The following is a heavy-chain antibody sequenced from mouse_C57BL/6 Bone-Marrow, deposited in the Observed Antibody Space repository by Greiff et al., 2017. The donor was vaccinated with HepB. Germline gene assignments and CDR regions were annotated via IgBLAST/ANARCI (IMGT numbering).Heavy chain of an antibody. V-gene: IGHV5-9-1*02. CDR2: ISSGGDYI. J-gene: IGHJ4*01. CDR1: GFTFSSYA. Sequence: EVMLVESGEGLVKPGGSLKLSCAASGFTFSSYAMSWVRQTPEKRLEWVAYISSGGDYIYYADTVKGRFTISRDNARNTLYLQMSSLKSEDTAMYYCTRDGYYSYYYAMDYWGQGTSVTVSS. D-gene: IGHD2-3*01. CDR3: TRDGYYSYYYAMDY.